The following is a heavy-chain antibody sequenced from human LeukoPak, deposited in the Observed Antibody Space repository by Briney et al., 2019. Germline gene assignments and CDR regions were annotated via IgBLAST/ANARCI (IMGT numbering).Heavy chain of an antibody. D-gene: IGHD1-26*01. V-gene: IGHV4-34*01. Sequence: SETLSLTCAVYGGSFSGYYWSWIRQPPGKGLEWIGGINHSGSTNYNPSLKSRVTISVDTSKNQFSLKLSSVTAADTAVYYCARHRIRYSGSYYFDYWGQGTLVTVSS. CDR2: INHSGST. CDR1: GGSFSGYY. CDR3: ARHRIRYSGSYYFDY. J-gene: IGHJ4*02.